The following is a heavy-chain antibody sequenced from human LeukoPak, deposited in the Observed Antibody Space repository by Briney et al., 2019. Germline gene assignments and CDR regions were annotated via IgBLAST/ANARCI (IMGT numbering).Heavy chain of an antibody. CDR2: ISSYNGNT. J-gene: IGHJ4*02. D-gene: IGHD3-10*01. Sequence: GASVTVCCTASGYTFTSYGISWVRQAPGQGLEWTGWISSYNGNTNYAQKLQGRVTMTTDTSTSAAYMELRSLRSDDTAVYYCARHTLYGSGSYYVYYFDYRGQGTLVTVSS. V-gene: IGHV1-18*01. CDR3: ARHTLYGSGSYYVYYFDY. CDR1: GYTFTSYG.